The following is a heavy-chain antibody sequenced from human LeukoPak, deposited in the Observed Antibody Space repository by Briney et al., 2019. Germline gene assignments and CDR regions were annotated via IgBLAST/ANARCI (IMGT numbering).Heavy chain of an antibody. CDR1: GFTFSSYW. J-gene: IGHJ6*03. CDR2: IKQDGSEK. CDR3: ARAVASRSGEYDFWSGRYYYYYYMDV. V-gene: IGHV3-7*01. D-gene: IGHD3-3*01. Sequence: GGSLRLSCAASGFTFSSYWMSWVRQAPGKGLEWVANIKQDGSEKYYVDSVKGRFTISRDNAKNSLYLQMNSLRAEDTAVYYCARAVASRSGEYDFWSGRYYYYYYMDVWGKGTTVTVSS.